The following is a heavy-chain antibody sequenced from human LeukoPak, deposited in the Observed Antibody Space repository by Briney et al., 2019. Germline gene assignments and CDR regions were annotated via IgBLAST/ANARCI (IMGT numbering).Heavy chain of an antibody. V-gene: IGHV3-21*01. CDR3: ARGNRYCSSTSCYNVSYYYYMDV. J-gene: IGHJ6*03. D-gene: IGHD2-2*02. CDR1: GFTFSSYS. Sequence: PGGSLRLSYAASGFTFSSYSMNWVRQAPGKGLEWVSSISSSSSYIYYADSVKGRFTISRDNAKNSLYLQMNSLRAEDTAVYYCARGNRYCSSTSCYNVSYYYYMDVWGKGTTVTVSS. CDR2: ISSSSSYI.